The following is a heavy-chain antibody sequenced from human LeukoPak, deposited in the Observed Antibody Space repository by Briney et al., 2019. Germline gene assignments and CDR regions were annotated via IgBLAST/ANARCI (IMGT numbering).Heavy chain of an antibody. Sequence: ASVKVSFKPSGYTFSGCYLHSVRLAPGQAHEWMGWISPNTGATIYAQNFQGRVTLSRDTSISTAYMDLSSLRSDDTAVYYCARDRVGYGWPQPFYFEFWGAGTLVTVSS. D-gene: IGHD5-18*01. CDR3: ARDRVGYGWPQPFYFEF. CDR2: ISPNTGAT. V-gene: IGHV1-2*02. CDR1: GYTFSGCY. J-gene: IGHJ4*02.